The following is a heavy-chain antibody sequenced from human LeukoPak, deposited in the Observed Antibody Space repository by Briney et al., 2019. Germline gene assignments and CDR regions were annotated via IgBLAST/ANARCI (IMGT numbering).Heavy chain of an antibody. CDR1: GFTFSIYA. CDR3: ARGAEAYYYDSSGYGYMDV. J-gene: IGHJ6*03. V-gene: IGHV3-23*01. D-gene: IGHD3-22*01. Sequence: GGSLRLSCEASGFTFSIYAMGWVRQAPGKGLEWVSAISGSGGSTYYADSVKGRFTISRDNSKNTLYLQMNSLRAEDTAVYYCARGAEAYYYDSSGYGYMDVWGKGTTVTVSS. CDR2: ISGSGGST.